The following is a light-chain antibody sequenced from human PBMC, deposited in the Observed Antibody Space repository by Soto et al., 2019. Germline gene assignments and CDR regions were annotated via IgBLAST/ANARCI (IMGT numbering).Light chain of an antibody. V-gene: IGLV2-14*01. CDR3: SSYTTNNSRV. CDR2: EVS. Sequence: LPQPPPVFGSPGRSIPTSCLETAMIIGGFYYVSWYQPHPGKGPKLLIYEVSYRPSGISDRFSGSKSGNTASLTISGLQPEDEADYYCSSYTTNNSRVFGTGTKVTVL. J-gene: IGLJ1*01. CDR1: AMIIGGFYY.